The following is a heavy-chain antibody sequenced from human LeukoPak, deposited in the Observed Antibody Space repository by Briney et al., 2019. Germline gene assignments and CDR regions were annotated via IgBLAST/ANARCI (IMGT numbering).Heavy chain of an antibody. Sequence: SETLSLTCTVSGGSISSYYWGWIRQPPGKGLEWIGYIYYSGSTYYNPSLKSRVTISVDTSKNQFSLKLSSVTAADTAVYYCARVAGYQLLYDGGNFDYWGQGTLVTVSS. CDR3: ARVAGYQLLYDGGNFDY. CDR2: IYYSGST. CDR1: GGSISSYY. V-gene: IGHV4-59*12. D-gene: IGHD2-2*02. J-gene: IGHJ4*02.